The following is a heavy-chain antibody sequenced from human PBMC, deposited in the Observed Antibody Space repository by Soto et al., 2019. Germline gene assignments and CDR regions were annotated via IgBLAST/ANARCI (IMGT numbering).Heavy chain of an antibody. J-gene: IGHJ6*03. CDR2: ISSSSSTI. CDR3: ARDQRITGTTDYYYYYMDV. Sequence: GGSRRLSGAASGFPFSSYIINLVRPAPGKGLEWVSYISSSSSTIYYADSVKGRFTISRDNAKNSLYLQMNSLRAEDTAVYYCARDQRITGTTDYYYYYMDVWGKGTTVTVSS. D-gene: IGHD1-7*01. CDR1: GFPFSSYI. V-gene: IGHV3-48*01.